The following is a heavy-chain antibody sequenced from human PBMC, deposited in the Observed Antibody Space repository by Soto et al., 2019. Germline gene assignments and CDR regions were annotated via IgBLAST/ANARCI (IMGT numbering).Heavy chain of an antibody. CDR1: GGTFSSYN. V-gene: IGHV1-69*08. CDR3: ARDDMLTGQATYYYYCGMDV. CDR2: IIPILGIA. J-gene: IGHJ6*02. Sequence: QVQLVQSGAEVKKPGSSVKVSCKASGGTFSSYNISWVRQAPGQWLEWMGRIIPILGIANYAQKFQGRVTITADKSTSTAYMELSSLRSEDTAVYYCARDDMLTGQATYYYYCGMDVWGQGTTVTVSS. D-gene: IGHD3-9*01.